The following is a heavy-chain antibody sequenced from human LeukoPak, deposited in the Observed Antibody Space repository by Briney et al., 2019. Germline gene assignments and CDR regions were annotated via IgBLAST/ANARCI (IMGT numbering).Heavy chain of an antibody. J-gene: IGHJ4*02. CDR1: GFTFSNYA. CDR3: ARESRPFNFGYYFDL. Sequence: GGSLRLSCVASGFTFSNYAIHWVRQAPGKGLECVSAINSDGSSTNYADSVKGRFIISRDSSKNTLYLQMGSLRAEDMAIYYCARESRPFNFGYYFDLWGQGSLVTVS. D-gene: IGHD3-10*01. CDR2: INSDGSST. V-gene: IGHV3-64*02.